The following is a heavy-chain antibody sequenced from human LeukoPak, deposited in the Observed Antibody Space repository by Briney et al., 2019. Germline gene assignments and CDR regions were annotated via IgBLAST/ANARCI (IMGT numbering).Heavy chain of an antibody. D-gene: IGHD2-15*01. V-gene: IGHV1-2*02. J-gene: IGHJ4*02. CDR2: INPNSGGT. CDR3: ARGQYCSGGSCYAFDY. Sequence: ASVKVSCKASGYTFTCYYMHWVRQAPGQGREWRGWINPNSGGTNYAQKVQGRVTMTRDTSISTAYMELSRLRSDDTAVYYCARGQYCSGGSCYAFDYWGQGTLVTVSS. CDR1: GYTFTCYY.